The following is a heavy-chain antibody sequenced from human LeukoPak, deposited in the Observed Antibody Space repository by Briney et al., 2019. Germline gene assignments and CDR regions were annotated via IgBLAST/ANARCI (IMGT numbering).Heavy chain of an antibody. CDR1: GYTFSSYF. CDR3: AGAYYYDSSAYYPGGDY. V-gene: IGHV1-46*01. J-gene: IGHJ4*02. Sequence: GASVKVSCKASGYTFSSYFMFWVRQAPGQGLEWMGIINPSGGSTSYAQRFQGRVSMTRDTSTSTVYMELRSLRSEDTAVYYCAGAYYYDSSAYYPGGDYWGQGTLVTVSS. D-gene: IGHD3-22*01. CDR2: INPSGGST.